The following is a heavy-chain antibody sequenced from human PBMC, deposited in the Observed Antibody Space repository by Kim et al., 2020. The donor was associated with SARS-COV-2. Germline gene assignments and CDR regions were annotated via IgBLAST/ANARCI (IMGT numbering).Heavy chain of an antibody. CDR3: ARGGYYYDSSGYSHFDY. J-gene: IGHJ4*02. V-gene: IGHV3-30-3*01. CDR1: GFTFSSYA. Sequence: GGSLRLSCAASGFTFSSYAMHWVRQAPGKGLEWVAVISYDGSNKYYADSVKGRFTISRDNSKNTLYLQMNSLRAEDTAVYYCARGGYYYDSSGYSHFDYWGQGTLVTVSS. CDR2: ISYDGSNK. D-gene: IGHD3-22*01.